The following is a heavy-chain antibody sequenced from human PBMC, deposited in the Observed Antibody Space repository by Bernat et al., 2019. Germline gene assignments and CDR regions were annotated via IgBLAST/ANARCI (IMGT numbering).Heavy chain of an antibody. D-gene: IGHD2-21*01. CDR1: GGSISSGGYY. V-gene: IGHV4-31*03. J-gene: IGHJ1*01. CDR2: IYYSGRT. CDR3: ARDWVKGQYFQH. Sequence: QVQLQESGPGLVKPSQTLSLTCTVSGGSISSGGYYWSWIRQHPGKGLEWIGYIYYSGRTYYNPSLKSRVTISVDTSKNQFSLKLSSVTAADTAVYYCARDWVKGQYFQHWGQGTLVTVSS.